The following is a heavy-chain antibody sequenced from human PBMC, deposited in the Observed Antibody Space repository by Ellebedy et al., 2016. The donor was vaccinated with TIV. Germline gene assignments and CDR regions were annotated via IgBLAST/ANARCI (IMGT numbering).Heavy chain of an antibody. CDR3: AELHSGSYSFDI. Sequence: PGGSLRLSCGATGFTFKNNAMGWVRQAPGKGLEWVAVISQDGRNNYYADSVRGRFTISRDNSKSTLYLQMNSLRAEDTAVYYCAELHSGSYSFDIWGQGTMVTVSS. CDR2: ISQDGRNN. D-gene: IGHD3-10*01. V-gene: IGHV3-30*04. CDR1: GFTFKNNA. J-gene: IGHJ3*02.